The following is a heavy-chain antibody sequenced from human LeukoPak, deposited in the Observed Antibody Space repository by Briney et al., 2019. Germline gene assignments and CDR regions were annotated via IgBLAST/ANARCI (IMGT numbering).Heavy chain of an antibody. CDR1: GITFSAAG. CDR2: IWSDGSKT. J-gene: IGHJ4*02. Sequence: GGSLRLSCVASGITFSAAGMHWVRQAPGKGLEWVAFIWSDGSKTYYADSVEGRFTISRDNSKNTLYLQMNSLRAEDTAVYYCAKDRTYSSSSGVAYWGQGTLVTVSS. CDR3: AKDRTYSSSSGVAY. V-gene: IGHV3-30*02. D-gene: IGHD6-6*01.